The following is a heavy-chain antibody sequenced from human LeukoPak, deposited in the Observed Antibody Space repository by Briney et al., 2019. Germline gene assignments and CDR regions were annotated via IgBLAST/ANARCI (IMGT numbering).Heavy chain of an antibody. V-gene: IGHV3-48*04. D-gene: IGHD3-3*01. CDR3: ASEGGGYYMF. CDR2: ISSSSSTI. J-gene: IGHJ4*02. Sequence: GGSLRLSCAASGFTFSSYSMNWVRQAPGKGLEWVSYISSSSSTIYYADSVKGRFTISRDNAKNSLYLQMNSLRAEDTAVYYCASEGGGYYMFGGQGTLVTVSS. CDR1: GFTFSSYS.